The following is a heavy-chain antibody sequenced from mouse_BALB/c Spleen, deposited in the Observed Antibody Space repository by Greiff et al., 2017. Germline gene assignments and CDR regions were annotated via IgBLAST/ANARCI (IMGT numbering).Heavy chain of an antibody. CDR3: AREGNYFDY. J-gene: IGHJ2*01. V-gene: IGHV1-82*01. Sequence: QVQLQQSGPELVKPGASVKISCKASGYAFSSSWMNWVKQRPGQGLEWIGRIYPGDGDTNYNGKFKGKATLTADKSSSTAYMQLSSLTSVDSAIYFCAREGNYFDYWGQGTTLTVSS. CDR2: IYPGDGDT. CDR1: GYAFSSSW.